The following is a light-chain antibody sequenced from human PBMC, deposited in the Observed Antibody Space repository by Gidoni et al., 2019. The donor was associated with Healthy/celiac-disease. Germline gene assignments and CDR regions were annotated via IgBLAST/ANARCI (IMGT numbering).Light chain of an antibody. CDR3: QQSYSTSQA. CDR1: PSISSY. Sequence: DIQMIRSPASLSASVGDRVTSTCRARPSISSYLNLYQQKPGKAPKLLIYAASSLQSGGPSRFSGSGSGTDFTLTISSLQPEDFATYYCQQSYSTSQAFGQGTKLEIK. J-gene: IGKJ2*01. CDR2: AAS. V-gene: IGKV1-39*01.